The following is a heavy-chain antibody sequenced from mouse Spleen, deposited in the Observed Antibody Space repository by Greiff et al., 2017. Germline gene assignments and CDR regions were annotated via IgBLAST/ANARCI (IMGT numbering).Heavy chain of an antibody. CDR3: ARHRYYYDGSYSSYWYFDV. V-gene: IGHV5-9*04. J-gene: IGHJ1*01. D-gene: IGHD1-1*01. Sequence: EVKLMESGGGLVKPGGSLKLSCAASGFTFSSYTMSWVRQTPAKRLEWVATISSGGGNTYYPDSVKGRFTISRDNARNTLYLQMSSLRSEDTAMYYCARHRYYYDGSYSSYWYFDVWGAGTTVTVSS. CDR1: GFTFSSYT. CDR2: ISSGGGNT.